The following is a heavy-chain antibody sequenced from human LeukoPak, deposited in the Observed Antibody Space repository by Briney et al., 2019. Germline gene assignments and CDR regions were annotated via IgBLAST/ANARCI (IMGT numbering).Heavy chain of an antibody. CDR1: GFTFSSYG. Sequence: PGGSLRLSCAASGFTFSSYGMHWVRQAPGKGLEWVAVISYDGSNKYYADSVKGRFTISRDNAKNSLYLQMNSLRAEDTAVYYCARVMSVLRYFGWLSPAYGMDVWGQGTTVTVSS. J-gene: IGHJ6*02. CDR2: ISYDGSNK. CDR3: ARVMSVLRYFGWLSPAYGMDV. V-gene: IGHV3-30*03. D-gene: IGHD3-9*01.